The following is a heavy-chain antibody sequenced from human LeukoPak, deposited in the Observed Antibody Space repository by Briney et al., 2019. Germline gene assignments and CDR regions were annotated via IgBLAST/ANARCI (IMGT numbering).Heavy chain of an antibody. D-gene: IGHD3-3*01. V-gene: IGHV4-39*02. J-gene: IGHJ3*02. CDR3: ARDPDYDFWSGYYPDAFDI. CDR1: GDSISTSSYY. CDR2: IYYSGST. Sequence: SETLSLTCTVSGDSISTSSYYWGWIRQPPGKGLEWIGSIYYSGSTYYNPSLKSRVTISVDTSKTQFSLKLSSVTAADTAVYYCARDPDYDFWSGYYPDAFDIWGQGTMVTVSS.